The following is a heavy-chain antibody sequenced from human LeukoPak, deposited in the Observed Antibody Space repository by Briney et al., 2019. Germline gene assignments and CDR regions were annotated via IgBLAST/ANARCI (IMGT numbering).Heavy chain of an antibody. V-gene: IGHV3-11*04. CDR3: AATYDSSGYYFDY. J-gene: IGHJ4*02. Sequence: GGSLRLSCAASGFTFSDYYMSWIRQAPGKGLEWLLYISSSGSTIFYADSVKGRFTISRDNAKKSLYLQMNSLRAEDTAVYYCAATYDSSGYYFDYWGQGTLVTVSS. CDR1: GFTFSDYY. D-gene: IGHD3-22*01. CDR2: ISSSGSTI.